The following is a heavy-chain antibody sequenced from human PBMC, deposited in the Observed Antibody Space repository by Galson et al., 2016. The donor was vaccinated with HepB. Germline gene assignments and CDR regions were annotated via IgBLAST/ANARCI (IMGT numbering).Heavy chain of an antibody. J-gene: IGHJ4*02. D-gene: IGHD5-12*01. V-gene: IGHV3-74*01. Sequence: SLRLSCAASGFAFSSYWMYWVRQPPGKGLVWVSRINSDGSRRTHADSVKGRFTISRDNARNTLYLQMDSLRAEDTAVYYCARGGYDGYEIDYWGQGTLVSVSS. CDR3: ARGGYDGYEIDY. CDR2: INSDGSRR. CDR1: GFAFSSYW.